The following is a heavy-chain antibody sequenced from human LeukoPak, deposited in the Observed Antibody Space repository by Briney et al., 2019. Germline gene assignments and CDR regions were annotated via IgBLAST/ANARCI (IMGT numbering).Heavy chain of an antibody. Sequence: ASVKVSCKASGYTFTGYYMHWVRQAPGQGLEWMGWINPNSGGTNYAQKFQGRVTMTRDTSISTAYMELSRLRSDDTAVYYCARDRSSGWLGISDYWGQGTLVTVSS. J-gene: IGHJ4*02. V-gene: IGHV1-2*02. CDR2: INPNSGGT. CDR1: GYTFTGYY. D-gene: IGHD6-19*01. CDR3: ARDRSSGWLGISDY.